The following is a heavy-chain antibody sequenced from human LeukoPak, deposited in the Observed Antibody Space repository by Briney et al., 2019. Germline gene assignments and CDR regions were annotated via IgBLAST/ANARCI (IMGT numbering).Heavy chain of an antibody. V-gene: IGHV3-21*01. CDR1: GFTFSSYS. CDR3: ARGRIGLAGTNFYY. J-gene: IGHJ4*02. Sequence: GGSLRLSCAASGFTFSSYSMNWVRQAPGKGLEWVSSISSSSSYIYYADSVKGRFTISRDNAKNSLYLQMNSLRAEDTAVYYCARGRIGLAGTNFYYWGQGSLVTVSS. D-gene: IGHD1-1*01. CDR2: ISSSSSYI.